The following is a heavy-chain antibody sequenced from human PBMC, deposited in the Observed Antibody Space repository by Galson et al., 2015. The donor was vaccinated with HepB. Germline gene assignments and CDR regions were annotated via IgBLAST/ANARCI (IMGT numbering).Heavy chain of an antibody. Sequence: SLRLSCAASGFTFSSYGMHWVRQAPGKGLEWVAFIRYDGSNKYYADSVKGRFTISRDNSKTTLYLQMNSLRAEDTAVYYCAKDLGIVVVVAAIDYWGQGTLVTVSS. CDR2: IRYDGSNK. CDR3: AKDLGIVVVVAAIDY. J-gene: IGHJ4*02. CDR1: GFTFSSYG. D-gene: IGHD2-15*01. V-gene: IGHV3-30*02.